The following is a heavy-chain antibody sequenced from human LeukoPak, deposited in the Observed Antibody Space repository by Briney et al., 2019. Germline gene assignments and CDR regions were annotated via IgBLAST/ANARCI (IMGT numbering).Heavy chain of an antibody. D-gene: IGHD3-22*01. V-gene: IGHV3-7*01. J-gene: IGHJ4*02. CDR2: IKQDGSEK. CDR1: GFTFSSYW. CDR3: ATGRWYYYDSSGHGNYFDY. Sequence: GGSLRLSCAASGFTFSSYWMSWVRQAPGKGLEWVANIKQDGSEKYYVDSVKGRFTISRDNAKNSLYLQMNSLRAEDTAVYYCATGRWYYYDSSGHGNYFDYWGQGTLVTVSS.